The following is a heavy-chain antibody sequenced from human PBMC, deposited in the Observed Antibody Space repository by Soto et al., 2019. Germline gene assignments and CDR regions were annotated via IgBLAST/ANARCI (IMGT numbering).Heavy chain of an antibody. CDR1: GYPVTAYY. V-gene: IGHV1-2*02. J-gene: IGHJ3*02. D-gene: IGHD3-3*01. CDR2: INPATGAA. CDR3: ARGGGVGVAGSAAFDM. Sequence: QLHLVQSGAVVKKPGASVTVSCSASGYPVTAYYMHWVRQAPGRGLEWMGGINPATGAAKYTQTFRGRVTMTGDTSKSTVFMKLSALTSEDTAVFYCARGGGVGVAGSAAFDMWGQGTLVTVSS.